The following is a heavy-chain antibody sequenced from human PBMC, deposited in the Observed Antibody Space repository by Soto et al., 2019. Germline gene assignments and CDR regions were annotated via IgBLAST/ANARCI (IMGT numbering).Heavy chain of an antibody. V-gene: IGHV3-23*01. D-gene: IGHD2-2*03. CDR2: VGGSGEET. CDR3: ARALDIVIAENDMDV. Sequence: PGGSLRLSCAASGFTFSSYAMIWVRQAPGKGLEWVSGVGGSGEETYYADSVKGRFTISRDNSKNTLYLQMNRLRAEATDVYYCARALDIVIAENDMDVWGQGTTVTVSS. J-gene: IGHJ6*02. CDR1: GFTFSSYA.